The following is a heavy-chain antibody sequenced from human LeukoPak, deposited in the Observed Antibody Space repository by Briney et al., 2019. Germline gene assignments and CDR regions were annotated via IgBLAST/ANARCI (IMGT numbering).Heavy chain of an antibody. J-gene: IGHJ4*02. CDR1: GFSFTSSW. CDR3: ARDLNWGDFDY. Sequence: GGSLRLSCAASGFSFTSSWMTWVRQAPGKGLEWVANISPDGSVKNHVASVKGRLTISRDNAKTTLYLQMNSLSAEGTAVYYCARDLNWGDFDYWGQGTLVTVSS. D-gene: IGHD7-27*01. CDR2: ISPDGSVK. V-gene: IGHV3-7*01.